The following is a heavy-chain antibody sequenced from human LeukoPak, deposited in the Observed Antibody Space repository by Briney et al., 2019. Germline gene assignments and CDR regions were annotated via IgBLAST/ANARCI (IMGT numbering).Heavy chain of an antibody. CDR3: ARDSSSSWYYFDY. V-gene: IGHV3-7*03. D-gene: IGHD6-13*01. J-gene: IGHJ4*02. Sequence: AGGSLRLSCAASGFTFSSYWMSWVRQAPGKGLEWVANIKQDGSEKYYVDSVKGRLTISRDNAKSSLYLQMNSLRAEDTAVYYCARDSSSSWYYFDYWGQGTLVTVSS. CDR2: IKQDGSEK. CDR1: GFTFSSYW.